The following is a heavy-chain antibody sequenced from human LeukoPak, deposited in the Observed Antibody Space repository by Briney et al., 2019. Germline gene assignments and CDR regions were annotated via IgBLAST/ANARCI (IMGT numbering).Heavy chain of an antibody. CDR1: GFTFSTYA. J-gene: IGHJ4*02. CDR3: AKDSLGYCSSTSYATCLDYFDY. D-gene: IGHD2-2*01. V-gene: IGHV3-23*01. Sequence: PGGSLRLSCAASGFTFSTYAMHWVRQAPGKGLEWVSAVSASGSSTFYADSVKGRFTISRDNSKNTLYLQMNSLRAEDTAVYYCAKDSLGYCSSTSYATCLDYFDYWGQGTLVTVSS. CDR2: VSASGSST.